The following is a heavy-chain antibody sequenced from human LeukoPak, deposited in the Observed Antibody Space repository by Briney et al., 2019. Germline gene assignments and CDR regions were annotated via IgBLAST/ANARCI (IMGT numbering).Heavy chain of an antibody. CDR2: INPNSGGT. D-gene: IGHD3-3*01. Sequence: EASVKVSCKASGYTFTGYYMHWVRQAPGQGLEWMGWINPNSGGTNYAQKFQGRVTMTRDTSISTAYMELSRLRSDDTAVYYCAREVRVVDFWSGYLSFWRWFDPRGQGTLVTVSS. V-gene: IGHV1-2*02. CDR1: GYTFTGYY. J-gene: IGHJ5*02. CDR3: AREVRVVDFWSGYLSFWRWFDP.